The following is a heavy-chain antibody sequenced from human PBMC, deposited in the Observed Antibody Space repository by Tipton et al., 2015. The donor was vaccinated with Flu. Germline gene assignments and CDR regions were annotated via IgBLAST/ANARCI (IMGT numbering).Heavy chain of an antibody. J-gene: IGHJ4*02. Sequence: TLSLTCTVSGGSISSGDYYWSWIRQPPGKGLEWIGYIYYSGSTYYNPSLKSRVTISVDTSKNQFSLKLSSVTAADTAVYYCASSSGWYYFDYWGQGTLVTVSS. D-gene: IGHD6-19*01. V-gene: IGHV4-30-4*01. CDR2: IYYSGST. CDR3: ASSSGWYYFDY. CDR1: GGSISSGDYY.